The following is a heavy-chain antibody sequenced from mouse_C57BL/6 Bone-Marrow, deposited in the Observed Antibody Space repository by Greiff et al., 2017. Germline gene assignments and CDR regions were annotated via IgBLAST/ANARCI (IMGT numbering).Heavy chain of an antibody. Sequence: EVKLVESGGGLVKPGGSLKLSCAASGFTFSSYTMSWVRQTPEKRLEWVATISGGGGNTYYPDSVKGRFTISRANAKNTLYLQMRSLRSEDTALYYCAISYYYGSSYYAMDYWGQGTSVTVSS. CDR1: GFTFSSYT. CDR3: AISYYYGSSYYAMDY. CDR2: ISGGGGNT. J-gene: IGHJ4*01. V-gene: IGHV5-9*01. D-gene: IGHD1-1*01.